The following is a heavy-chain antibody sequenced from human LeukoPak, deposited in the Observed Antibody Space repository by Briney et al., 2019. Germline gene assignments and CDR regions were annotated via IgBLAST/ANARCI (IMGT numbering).Heavy chain of an antibody. Sequence: GGSLRLSCAASGFSFSSYGMHWVRQAPGKGLEWVAVISYDGSSKYYADSVKGRFTISRDNSKNTLYLQMNSLRAEDTAVYYCARDPEDGRNALDIWGQGTMVTVSS. D-gene: IGHD1-26*01. J-gene: IGHJ3*02. CDR3: ARDPEDGRNALDI. V-gene: IGHV3-30*03. CDR2: ISYDGSSK. CDR1: GFSFSSYG.